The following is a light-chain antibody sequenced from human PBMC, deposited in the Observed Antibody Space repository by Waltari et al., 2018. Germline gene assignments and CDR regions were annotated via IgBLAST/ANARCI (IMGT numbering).Light chain of an antibody. J-gene: IGLJ3*02. Sequence: QSALTQPPSASGSPGQSVTISCTGPTSAVGGYYYASWYQHYPGKAPEPIIYEASRPPSGVPDRFSGSKSGNTASLTVSGLQAEDEADYYCSSYAGITNWVFGGGTKLTVL. CDR1: TSAVGGYYY. CDR2: EAS. V-gene: IGLV2-8*01. CDR3: SSYAGITNWV.